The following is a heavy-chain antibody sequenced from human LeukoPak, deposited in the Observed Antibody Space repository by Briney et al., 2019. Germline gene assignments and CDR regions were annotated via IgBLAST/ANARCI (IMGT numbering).Heavy chain of an antibody. CDR2: IHNSGTT. CDR3: ARRYYYNLGSFPFDF. Sequence: SETLSLTYAVSGGPFGGYFWSWIRQSSGKGLEWIGEIHNSGTTNYNPSLNSRVTISEDTSKNQFYLNLSSVTAADTAVYYCARRYYYNLGSFPFDFWGQGTLVTVSS. D-gene: IGHD3-10*01. J-gene: IGHJ4*02. CDR1: GGPFGGYF. V-gene: IGHV4-34*01.